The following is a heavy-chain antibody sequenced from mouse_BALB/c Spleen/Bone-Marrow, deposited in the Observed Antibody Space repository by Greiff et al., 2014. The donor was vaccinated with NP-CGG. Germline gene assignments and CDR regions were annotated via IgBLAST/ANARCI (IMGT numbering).Heavy chain of an antibody. CDR2: INPYNGGT. J-gene: IGHJ3*01. Sequence: VQLKESGPELVKPGPSVKISCKASGYPFTGYYMHWVKQSHGKSLEWIGEINPYNGGTSYNQKFKGKATLTVDTSSSTAFMELHSLTSEDSLVYYCARQLYGNYAYWGQGTLVTVSA. V-gene: IGHV1S30*01. CDR1: GYPFTGYY. CDR3: ARQLYGNYAY. D-gene: IGHD2-10*02.